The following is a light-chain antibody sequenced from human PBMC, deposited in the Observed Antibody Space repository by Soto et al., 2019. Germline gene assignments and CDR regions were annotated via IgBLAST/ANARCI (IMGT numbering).Light chain of an antibody. Sequence: EIVLTQSPGTLSLSPGERCTLSCMAIQSVSSSYLAWYQQKPGQAPRLLIYGASSRATGITDRFSGSGSGTDFTLTISRLEPEDFAVYYCQQYGSSPSTFGQGTKVEIK. V-gene: IGKV3-20*01. CDR1: QSVSSSY. CDR3: QQYGSSPST. CDR2: GAS. J-gene: IGKJ1*01.